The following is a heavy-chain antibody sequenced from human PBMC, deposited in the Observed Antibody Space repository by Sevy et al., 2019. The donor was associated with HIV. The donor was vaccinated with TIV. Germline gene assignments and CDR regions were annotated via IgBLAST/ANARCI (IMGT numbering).Heavy chain of an antibody. D-gene: IGHD2-2*01. CDR2: ISSSGSTI. CDR3: AREQPEYQLLGEDYYYYGMDV. CDR1: GFTFSDYY. Sequence: GGALRLSCAAAGFTFSDYYMSWIRQAPGEGLEWVSYISSSGSTIYHADSVKGRFTISRDNATNSLYLQMNSLRAEDTAVYYCAREQPEYQLLGEDYYYYGMDVWGQGTTVTVSS. V-gene: IGHV3-11*04. J-gene: IGHJ6*02.